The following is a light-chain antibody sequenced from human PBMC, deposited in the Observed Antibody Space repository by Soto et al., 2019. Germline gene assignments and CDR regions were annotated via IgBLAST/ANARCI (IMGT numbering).Light chain of an antibody. CDR3: QQYGSSSMT. V-gene: IGKV3-20*01. CDR1: QSVISDY. Sequence: EIVLTQSPGTLSLSPGEKGTLSCRASQSVISDYLAWYQQKPGQAPRLLIYAASTRATVIPDRFSGSRSGTNFTLTIISFEPEDLAVYYCQQYGSSSMTFDQETNVEIE. J-gene: IGKJ1*01. CDR2: AAS.